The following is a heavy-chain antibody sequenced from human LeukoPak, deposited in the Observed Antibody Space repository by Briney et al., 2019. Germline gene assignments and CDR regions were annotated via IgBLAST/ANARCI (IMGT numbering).Heavy chain of an antibody. V-gene: IGHV4-39*01. J-gene: IGHJ4*02. CDR2: IYYSGST. CDR3: ARSGHYGDYEVDY. CDR1: GGSISSSSYY. D-gene: IGHD4-17*01. Sequence: SETLSLTCTVSGGSISSSSYYWGWIRQPPGKGLERIGSIYYSGSTYYNPSLKSRVTISVDTSKNQFSLKLSSVTAADTAVYYCARSGHYGDYEVDYWGQGTLVTVSS.